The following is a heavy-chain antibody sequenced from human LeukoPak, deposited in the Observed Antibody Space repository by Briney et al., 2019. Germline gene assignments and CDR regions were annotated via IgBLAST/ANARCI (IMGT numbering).Heavy chain of an antibody. CDR2: ISYDGSNK. CDR3: ARGIVVPPGPLDY. Sequence: GGSLRLSCAASGFTFSSYAMHWVRQAPGKGLEWVAVISYDGSNKYYADSVKGRFTISRDNSKNTLYLQMNSLRAEGTAVYYCARGIVVPPGPLDYWGQGTLVTVSS. D-gene: IGHD3-22*01. V-gene: IGHV3-30*04. CDR1: GFTFSSYA. J-gene: IGHJ4*02.